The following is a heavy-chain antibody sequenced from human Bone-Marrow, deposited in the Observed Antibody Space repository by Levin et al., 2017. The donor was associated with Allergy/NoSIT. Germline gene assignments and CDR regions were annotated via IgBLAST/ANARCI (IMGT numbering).Heavy chain of an antibody. V-gene: IGHV5-51*01. CDR1: GYSFSLYW. CDR3: VRMSSSSTYYFYGMDV. CDR2: ISPGDSDA. J-gene: IGHJ6*02. Sequence: PGGSLRLSCKGSGYSFSLYWIGWVRQMPGKGLDWMGIISPGDSDARYSPSFQGQVTISADRSISTAYLHWGSLKASDTAMYFCVRMSSSSTYYFYGMDVWGQGTTVTVSS. D-gene: IGHD6-13*01.